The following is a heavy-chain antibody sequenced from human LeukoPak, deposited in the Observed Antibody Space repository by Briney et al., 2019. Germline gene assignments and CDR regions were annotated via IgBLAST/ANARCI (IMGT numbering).Heavy chain of an antibody. V-gene: IGHV3-23*01. CDR2: ISGSGGST. CDR1: GFTFSSYG. Sequence: PGGSLRLSCAASGFTFSSYGMSWVRQAPGKGLEWVSAISGSGGSTYYADSVKGRFTISRDNSKNTLYLQMNSLRAEDTAVYYCAKVKMKYCSSTSCYGYRFDYWGQGTLVTVAS. J-gene: IGHJ4*02. CDR3: AKVKMKYCSSTSCYGYRFDY. D-gene: IGHD2-2*01.